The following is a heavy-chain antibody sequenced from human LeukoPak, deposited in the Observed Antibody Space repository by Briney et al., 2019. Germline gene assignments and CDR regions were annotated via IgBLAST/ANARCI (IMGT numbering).Heavy chain of an antibody. CDR3: ARGQVAGYYFDY. Sequence: PSETLSLTCAVYGESFSGYYFTWIRQPPGKGLEWIGEIHHSGSTSYNPSLKSRVTISLDASKNQISLRLRSVTAADTAVYYCARGQVAGYYFDYWGLGTLVTVSS. V-gene: IGHV4-34*01. J-gene: IGHJ4*02. CDR2: IHHSGST. CDR1: GESFSGYY. D-gene: IGHD6-19*01.